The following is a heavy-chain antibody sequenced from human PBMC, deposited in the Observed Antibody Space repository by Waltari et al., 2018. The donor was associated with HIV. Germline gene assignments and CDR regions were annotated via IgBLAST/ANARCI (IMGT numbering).Heavy chain of an antibody. J-gene: IGHJ4*02. CDR2: IIPIFDTT. Sequence: QVQLVQSEGGVWKPGSSVKISCKASGGAFSSYAMNWVRQVPGQGLEWMGGIIPIFDTTNYPQKWKGRVSIYADDHTATVYLELTGLKSEDAGIFYCVRDGGGYYDTRGYFGSFQYWGQGT. V-gene: IGHV1-69*01. D-gene: IGHD3-22*01. CDR3: VRDGGGYYDTRGYFGSFQY. CDR1: GGAFSSYA.